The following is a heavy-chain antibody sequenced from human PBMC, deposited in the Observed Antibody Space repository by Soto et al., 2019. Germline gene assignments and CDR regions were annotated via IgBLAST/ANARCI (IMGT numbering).Heavy chain of an antibody. CDR1: GGSISSGGYY. Sequence: SETLSLTCTVSGGSISSGGYYWSWIRQHPGRGLEWIGYIYYSGSTYYNPSLKSRVTISVDTSKNQFSLKLSSVTAADTAVYYCARDGYSYGQYWFDPWGQGTLVTVSS. CDR3: ARDGYSYGQYWFDP. CDR2: IYYSGST. J-gene: IGHJ5*02. V-gene: IGHV4-31*03. D-gene: IGHD5-18*01.